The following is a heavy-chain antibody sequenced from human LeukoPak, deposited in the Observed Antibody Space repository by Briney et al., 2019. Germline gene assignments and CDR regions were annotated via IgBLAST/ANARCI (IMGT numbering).Heavy chain of an antibody. CDR3: AKDLQLIMLGYFDY. V-gene: IGHV3-23*01. Sequence: QAGGSLRLSCAASGFTFSSYAMTWVRQAPGKGLEWVSGISGGGGNTYYADSVKGRFTISRDNSKNTLYLQMNTLRAEDTAVYYCAKDLQLIMLGYFDYWGQGTLVTDSS. CDR2: ISGGGGNT. J-gene: IGHJ4*02. CDR1: GFTFSSYA. D-gene: IGHD2-8*01.